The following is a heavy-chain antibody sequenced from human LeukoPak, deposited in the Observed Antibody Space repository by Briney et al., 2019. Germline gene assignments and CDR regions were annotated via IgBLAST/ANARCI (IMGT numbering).Heavy chain of an antibody. CDR1: GGSVSSGTYY. CDR2: IYYSGST. Sequence: SDTLSLTCSVSGGSVSSGTYYWSWIRQPPGKGLEWIGYIYYSGSTNYNPSLKSRVTISVDTSRNQFSLKLSSLTAADTAVYYCASVFRGSGNYFDYWGQGSLVTVSS. J-gene: IGHJ4*02. V-gene: IGHV4-61*01. CDR3: ASVFRGSGNYFDY. D-gene: IGHD3-10*01.